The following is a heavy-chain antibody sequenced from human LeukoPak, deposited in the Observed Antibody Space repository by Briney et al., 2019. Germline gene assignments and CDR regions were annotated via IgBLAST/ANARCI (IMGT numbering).Heavy chain of an antibody. J-gene: IGHJ4*02. CDR2: ISYDGSNK. CDR3: AKDSH. CDR1: GFTFSSYS. V-gene: IGHV3-30*18. Sequence: GGSLRLSCAASGFTFSSYSMNWVRQAPGKGLEWVAVISYDGSNKYYADSVKGRFTISRDNSKNTLYLQMNSLRAEDTAVYYCAKDSHWGQGTLVTVSS.